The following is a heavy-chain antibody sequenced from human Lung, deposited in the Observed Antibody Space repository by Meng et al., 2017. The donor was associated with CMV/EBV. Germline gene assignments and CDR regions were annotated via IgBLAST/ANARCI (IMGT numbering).Heavy chain of an antibody. CDR1: GFSFSRYA. CDR3: AKAGGYCTGASCYPNWFDP. J-gene: IGHJ5*02. CDR2: ITGSGDDT. Sequence: SCAASGFSFSRYAMSWVRQAPGKRLEWLSAITGSGDDTYYADSVRGRFNISRDNSKNTLSLQMNSLRAEDTALYYCAKAGGYCTGASCYPNWFDPWXLGAXVTVSS. D-gene: IGHD2-2*01. V-gene: IGHV3-23*01.